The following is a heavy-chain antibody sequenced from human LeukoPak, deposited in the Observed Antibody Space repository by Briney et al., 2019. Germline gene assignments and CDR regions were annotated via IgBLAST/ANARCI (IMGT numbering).Heavy chain of an antibody. V-gene: IGHV3-30*04. D-gene: IGHD6-13*01. CDR1: GFTFSMSS. J-gene: IGHJ4*02. Sequence: GRSLRLSCATSGFTFSMSSMHWVRLAPGKGLEGLAGISFDGANKFSGDSVKGRFSISRDNSKNTLYLQMNSLGLDDTAVYFCARGRAGIAAAGFDYWGQGTLVTVSS. CDR3: ARGRAGIAAAGFDY. CDR2: ISFDGANK.